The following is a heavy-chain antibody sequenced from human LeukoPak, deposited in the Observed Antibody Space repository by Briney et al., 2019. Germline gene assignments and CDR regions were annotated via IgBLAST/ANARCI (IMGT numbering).Heavy chain of an antibody. CDR3: AKTTTGYSSGRFPGWPVDY. Sequence: GGSLRLSCAASGFTFSSYAMYWVRQAPGQGLEWVSGIFGSGGSTHYADSVKGRFTISRDNSKNTVYLQMNSLRAEDTAVYYCAKTTTGYSSGRFPGWPVDYWGQGTLVTVSS. D-gene: IGHD6-19*01. V-gene: IGHV3-23*01. CDR1: GFTFSSYA. CDR2: IFGSGGST. J-gene: IGHJ4*02.